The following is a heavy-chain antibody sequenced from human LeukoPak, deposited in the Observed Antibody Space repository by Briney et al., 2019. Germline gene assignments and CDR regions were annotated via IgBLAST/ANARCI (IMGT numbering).Heavy chain of an antibody. V-gene: IGHV3-66*01. CDR3: ARDPSPYYYDSSGYED. Sequence: GGSLRLSCAASGFTVSSNYMSWVRQAPGKGLEWVSVMYSGGSTYYADSVKGRFTISRDNSKNTLYLQMNSLRAEDTAVYYCARDPSPYYYDSSGYEDWGQGTLVTVSS. CDR2: MYSGGST. CDR1: GFTVSSNY. J-gene: IGHJ4*02. D-gene: IGHD3-22*01.